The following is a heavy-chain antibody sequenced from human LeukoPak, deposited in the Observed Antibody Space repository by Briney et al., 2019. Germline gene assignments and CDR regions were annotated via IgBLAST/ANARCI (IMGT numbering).Heavy chain of an antibody. J-gene: IGHJ4*02. CDR3: ARDYDFWSGPGGYFDY. Sequence: GGSLRLSCAASGFTFSSYWMSWVRQAPGKGLEWVANIKQDGSEKYYVDSMKGRFTISRDNAKNSLYLQMNSLRAEDTAVYYCARDYDFWSGPGGYFDYWGQGTLVTVSS. V-gene: IGHV3-7*01. CDR1: GFTFSSYW. CDR2: IKQDGSEK. D-gene: IGHD3-3*01.